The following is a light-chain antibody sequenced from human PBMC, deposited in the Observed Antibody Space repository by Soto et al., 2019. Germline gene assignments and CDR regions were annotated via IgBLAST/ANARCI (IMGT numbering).Light chain of an antibody. CDR3: QQCYSTPYT. CDR2: AAS. J-gene: IGKJ2*01. Sequence: DIQMTQSPSSLSASVGDRVTITCRASQSISSYLNWYQQKPGKAPKLLIYAASSLQIVVPSRFSGLGSGTDFPLTISSLQPEDFATYYFQQCYSTPYTFGHGTKLDIQ. V-gene: IGKV1-39*01. CDR1: QSISSY.